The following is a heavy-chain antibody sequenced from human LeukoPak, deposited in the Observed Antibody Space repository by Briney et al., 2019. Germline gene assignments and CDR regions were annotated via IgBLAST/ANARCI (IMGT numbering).Heavy chain of an antibody. CDR1: GFTFSSYG. V-gene: IGHV3-30*02. D-gene: IGHD1-26*01. CDR3: AKDTDSEGDAFDI. CDR2: IRYDGSNK. Sequence: GGSLRLSCAASGFTFSSYGMHWVRQAPGKGLEWVAFIRYDGSNKYYADSVKGRFTISRDNSKNTLHLQMNSLRAEDTAVYYCAKDTDSEGDAFDIWGQGTMVTVSS. J-gene: IGHJ3*02.